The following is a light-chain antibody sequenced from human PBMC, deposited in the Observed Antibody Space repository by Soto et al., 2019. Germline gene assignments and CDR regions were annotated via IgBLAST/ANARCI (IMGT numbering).Light chain of an antibody. CDR2: GAS. J-gene: IGKJ1*01. Sequence: IVMMQSPATLSVSPGERATLSCRASQSVSSNLAWYQQKPGQAPRLLIYGASTRATGIPARFSGSGSGTEFTLTISSLQSEDFAVYYCQQYNNWPRTFGQGTKV. CDR3: QQYNNWPRT. CDR1: QSVSSN. V-gene: IGKV3-15*01.